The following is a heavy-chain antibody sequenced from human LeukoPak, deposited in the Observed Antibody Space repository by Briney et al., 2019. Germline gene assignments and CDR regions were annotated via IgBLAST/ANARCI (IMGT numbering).Heavy chain of an antibody. Sequence: SETLSLTCTVSGGSISSGGYYWSWVRQHPGKGLEWIGYIYYSGSTYYNPSLKSRVTISVDTSKNQFSLKLTSVTAADTAVYFCARAGGFFSPFGYWGQGTLVTVSS. V-gene: IGHV4-31*03. J-gene: IGHJ4*02. D-gene: IGHD3-3*01. CDR2: IYYSGST. CDR3: ARAGGFFSPFGY. CDR1: GGSISSGGYY.